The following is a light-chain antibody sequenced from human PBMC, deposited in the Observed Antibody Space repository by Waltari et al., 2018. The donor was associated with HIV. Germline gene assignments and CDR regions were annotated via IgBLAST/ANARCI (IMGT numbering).Light chain of an antibody. CDR3: QQYNDWPPVT. Sequence: DIVMTQSPVTLSVSPGERATLSCRASQSASSNLAWYQQKPGQTPRFSGSGSGTEFTLTISNLQSEDFAVYYCQQYNDWPPVTFGQGTRLEIK. V-gene: IGKV3-15*01. J-gene: IGKJ5*01. CDR1: QSASSN.